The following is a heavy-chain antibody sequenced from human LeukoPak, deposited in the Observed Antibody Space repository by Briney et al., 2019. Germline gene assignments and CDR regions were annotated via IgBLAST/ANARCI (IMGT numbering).Heavy chain of an antibody. J-gene: IGHJ3*02. D-gene: IGHD3-3*01. CDR1: GFTFSSYA. Sequence: PGGSLRLSCAASGFTFSSYAMHWVRQAPGKGLEWVAVISYDGSNKYYADSVKGRFTISRDNAKNSLYLQMNSLRAEDTAVYYCARDVLTIFGVVIKLDAFDIWGQGTMVTVSS. CDR2: ISYDGSNK. V-gene: IGHV3-30-3*01. CDR3: ARDVLTIFGVVIKLDAFDI.